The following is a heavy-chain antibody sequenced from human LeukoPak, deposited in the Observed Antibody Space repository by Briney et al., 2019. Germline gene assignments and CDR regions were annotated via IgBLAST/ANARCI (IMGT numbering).Heavy chain of an antibody. V-gene: IGHV3-48*03. Sequence: GGPLRLSCEASGFVFSEYEMNWVRQAPGKGLEWISDISSGSSTTYYADSVKGRFTISRDNTKNSLYLQMNSLRAEDTAVYYCARLWFGGPFDSWGQGILVTVSS. CDR2: ISSGSSTT. CDR3: ARLWFGGPFDS. CDR1: GFVFSEYE. J-gene: IGHJ4*02. D-gene: IGHD3-10*01.